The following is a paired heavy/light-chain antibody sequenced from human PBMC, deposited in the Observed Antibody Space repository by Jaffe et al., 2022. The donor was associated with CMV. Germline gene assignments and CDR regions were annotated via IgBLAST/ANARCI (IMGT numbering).Heavy chain of an antibody. J-gene: IGHJ6*02. CDR2: INARSQII. V-gene: IGHV3-48*02. CDR3: VRDGNIVGNMDV. CDR1: GFTFSDYN. D-gene: IGHD2-21*01. Sequence: EVQLAESGGGLVHPGGSLRLSCAASGFTFSDYNMDWVRQSPGKGLEWVSYINARSQIIYYADSVKGRFTISRDNAKNSLYLQMSSLRDEDTAVYYCVRDGNIVGNMDVWGQGTTVTVSS.
Light chain of an antibody. J-gene: IGLJ3*02. CDR3: HVWDATSEHHV. CDR1: NIGSKS. Sequence: SYVLTQPPSVSVAPGETARITCGGVNIGSKSVHWYHQKPGQAPVLFIHSNSDRPSGIPARFSGSNSGSTATLTINRVEAGDEADYYCHVWDATSEHHVIGGGTKLTVL. CDR2: SNS. V-gene: IGLV3-21*04.